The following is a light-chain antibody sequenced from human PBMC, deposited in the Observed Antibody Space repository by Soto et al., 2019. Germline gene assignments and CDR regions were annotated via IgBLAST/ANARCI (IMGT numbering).Light chain of an antibody. CDR1: SSDVGGYNF. V-gene: IGLV2-8*01. J-gene: IGLJ2*01. CDR3: SSYAGGNNLV. CDR2: EVS. Sequence: QSVLTQPPSASGSPGQSVTISCTGTSSDVGGYNFVSWYQQHPGKAPKLMIYEVSKRPSGVPDRFSGSKSGNTASLTVSGLQAEDGADYYCSSYAGGNNLVFGGGTKVTVL.